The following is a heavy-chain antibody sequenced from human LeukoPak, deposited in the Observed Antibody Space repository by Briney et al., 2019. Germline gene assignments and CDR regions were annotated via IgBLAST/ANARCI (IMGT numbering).Heavy chain of an antibody. D-gene: IGHD2-15*01. V-gene: IGHV3-21*01. CDR2: ISSSSSYI. Sequence: GGSLRLSCAASGFTFSNYSMNWVRQAPGKGLEWVSSISSSSSYIYYADSVKGRFTISRDNAKNSLYLQMNSLRAEDTAVYYCARKDPRDAFDIWGQGTMVTVSS. CDR1: GFTFSNYS. CDR3: ARKDPRDAFDI. J-gene: IGHJ3*02.